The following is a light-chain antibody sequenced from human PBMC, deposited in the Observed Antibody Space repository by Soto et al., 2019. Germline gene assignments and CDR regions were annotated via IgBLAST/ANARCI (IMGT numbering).Light chain of an antibody. CDR2: GES. V-gene: IGKV3-20*01. J-gene: IGKJ1*01. CDR1: QSVSSSY. Sequence: EIVFTQSPGTLSLSPGERATLSCRASQSVSSSYLAWYQQKTGQAPRLLIYGESSRATGIPDRFSGSGSGTDFTLTIRRLETEEFAVYYCKQYGSSPPTFGKGHKVDIK. CDR3: KQYGSSPPT.